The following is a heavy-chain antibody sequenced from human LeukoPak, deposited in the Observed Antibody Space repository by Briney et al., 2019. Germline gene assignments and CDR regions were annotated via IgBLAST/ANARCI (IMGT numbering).Heavy chain of an antibody. CDR1: GGTFSRYA. D-gene: IGHD6-19*01. CDR2: IIPIIGAA. J-gene: IGHJ4*02. V-gene: IGHV1-69*06. Sequence: SVKVSCKASGGTFSRYAISWVRQAPGLGLEWMGGIIPIIGAAKYAQKFQGRVTITGDTSARTVYMEVSSLVSEDTAVYYCARDSDSSGWSWVYWGQGTLVTVSS. CDR3: ARDSDSSGWSWVY.